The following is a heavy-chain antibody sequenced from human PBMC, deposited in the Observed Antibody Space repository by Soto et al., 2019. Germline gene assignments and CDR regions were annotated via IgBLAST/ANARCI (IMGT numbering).Heavy chain of an antibody. D-gene: IGHD6-13*01. J-gene: IGHJ4*02. V-gene: IGHV4-39*01. CDR3: ARLPGFIAATWGTPELLIPY. Sequence: QLQLQESGPGLVKPSETLSLTCTVSGGSISSSSYYWGWIRQPPGKGLEWIGSIYYSGSTYYNPSLKSRVTISVDTSKNQFSLELSSVTAADTAVYYCARLPGFIAATWGTPELLIPYWGQGTLVTVSS. CDR2: IYYSGST. CDR1: GGSISSSSYY.